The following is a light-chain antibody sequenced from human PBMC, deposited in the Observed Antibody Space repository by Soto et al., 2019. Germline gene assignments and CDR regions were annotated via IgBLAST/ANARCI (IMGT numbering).Light chain of an antibody. V-gene: IGKV3-20*01. CDR2: GAS. CDR3: QVYNSSPWT. CDR1: QSVSGNF. Sequence: ETVLTQSPARLSLSPGERATLSCRAGQSVSGNFLAWYQVKPGQAPRLVVYGASTRAPGFPDRFSGSGSGTDFTLTISRLEPEDFAMYYCQVYNSSPWTFGQGTKVEIK. J-gene: IGKJ1*01.